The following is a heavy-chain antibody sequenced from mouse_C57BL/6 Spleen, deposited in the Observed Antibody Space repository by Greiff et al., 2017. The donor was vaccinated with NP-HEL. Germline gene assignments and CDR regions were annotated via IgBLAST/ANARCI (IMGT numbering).Heavy chain of an antibody. Sequence: LQESGPGLVAPSQSLSITCTVSGFSLTSYAISWVRQPPGKGLEWLGVIWTGGGTNYNSALKSRLSISKDNSKSQVFLKMNSLQTDDTARYYCARNDYDEEGYAMDYWGQGTSVTVSS. V-gene: IGHV2-9-1*01. J-gene: IGHJ4*01. CDR2: IWTGGGT. CDR3: ARNDYDEEGYAMDY. D-gene: IGHD2-4*01. CDR1: GFSLTSYA.